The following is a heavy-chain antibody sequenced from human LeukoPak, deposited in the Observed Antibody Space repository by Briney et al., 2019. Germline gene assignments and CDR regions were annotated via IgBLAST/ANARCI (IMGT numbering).Heavy chain of an antibody. V-gene: IGHV4-59*08. CDR2: IYYTGST. Sequence: PSETLSLTCTVSGGSISGYYWTWIRQPPGKGLEWVGQIYYTGSTNYNPSLKSRVTISVDTSKNQFSLKLSSVTAADTAVYYCARASYGGNSGLDYWGQGTLVTVSS. CDR1: GGSISGYY. D-gene: IGHD4-23*01. CDR3: ARASYGGNSGLDY. J-gene: IGHJ4*02.